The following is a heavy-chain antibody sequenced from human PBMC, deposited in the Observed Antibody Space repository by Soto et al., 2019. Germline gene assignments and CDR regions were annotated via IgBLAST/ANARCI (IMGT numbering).Heavy chain of an antibody. D-gene: IGHD1-1*01. Sequence: GESPKTPCNGPGYSFTNYWLSWVRQMPGKGLEWMGSIHPSGSDANFSPSFQGHVTISADKSIRTAYLQWSSLKAADTVMYYGARHDARTSGTWFDPWGQGTLVTVSS. CDR3: ARHDARTSGTWFDP. CDR1: GYSFTNYW. J-gene: IGHJ5*02. CDR2: IHPSGSDA. V-gene: IGHV5-10-1*01.